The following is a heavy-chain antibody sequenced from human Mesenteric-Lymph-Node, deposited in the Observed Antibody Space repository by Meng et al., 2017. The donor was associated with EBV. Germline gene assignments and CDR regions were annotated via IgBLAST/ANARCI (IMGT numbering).Heavy chain of an antibody. CDR2: INHSGST. D-gene: IGHD3-10*01. CDR1: GGSFSVYD. J-gene: IGHJ4*02. CDR3: ARGKTMVRGVTSDY. Sequence: VQLQYGGAGLLKPSETRSFTCVVYGGSFSVYDCTWIPQPPGKGLEWIGEINHSGSTNYNPSLKSRVTIALDTSKNQFSLKLNSVTAADTAVYYCARGKTMVRGVTSDYWGQGTLVTVSS. V-gene: IGHV4-34*01.